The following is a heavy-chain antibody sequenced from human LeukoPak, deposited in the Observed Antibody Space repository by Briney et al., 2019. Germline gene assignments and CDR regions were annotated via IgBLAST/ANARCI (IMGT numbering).Heavy chain of an antibody. V-gene: IGHV1-46*01. D-gene: IGHD4-17*01. Sequence: ASVKVSCKASGYTFTSYYMHWVRQAAGQGLEWMGIINPSGGSTSYAQKFQGRVTMTRDTSTSTVYMELSSLRSEDTAVYYCARGRGARRLSYWPREWGQGTLVTVSS. CDR3: ARGRGARRLSYWPRE. CDR2: INPSGGST. CDR1: GYTFTSYY. J-gene: IGHJ4*02.